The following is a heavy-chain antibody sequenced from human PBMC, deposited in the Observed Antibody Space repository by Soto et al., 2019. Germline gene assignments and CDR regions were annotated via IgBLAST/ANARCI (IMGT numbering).Heavy chain of an antibody. V-gene: IGHV1-69*13. CDR3: ARDLGTTVTFGTYAFDI. CDR1: GGTFSSYA. CDR2: IIPIFGTA. Sequence: ASVKVSCKASGGTFSSYAISWVRQAPGQGLEWMGGIIPIFGTANYAQKFQGRVTITADESTSTAYMELSSLRSEDTAVYYCARDLGTTVTFGTYAFDIWGQGTMVTVSS. J-gene: IGHJ3*02. D-gene: IGHD4-17*01.